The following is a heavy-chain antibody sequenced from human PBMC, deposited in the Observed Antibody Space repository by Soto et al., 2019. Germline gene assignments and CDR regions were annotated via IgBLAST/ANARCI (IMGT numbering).Heavy chain of an antibody. CDR2: ISAYNGNT. CDR3: ARDHRGGTDAFDI. Sequence: QVQLVQSGAEVKKPGASVKVSCKASGYTFTSFGISWVRQAPGQGLEWMGWISAYNGNTNYAENLQGRLTMTTDTSPSTAYMELRSLRSDDTAVYYCARDHRGGTDAFDIWGQGTMVTASS. V-gene: IGHV1-18*01. J-gene: IGHJ3*02. CDR1: GYTFTSFG. D-gene: IGHD2-15*01.